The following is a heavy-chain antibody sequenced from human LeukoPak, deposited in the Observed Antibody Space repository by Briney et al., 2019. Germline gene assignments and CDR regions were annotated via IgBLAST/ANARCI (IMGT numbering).Heavy chain of an antibody. J-gene: IGHJ4*02. V-gene: IGHV3-53*01. CDR3: VRGDRGTGQHFDY. D-gene: IGHD1-1*01. CDR1: GFTVSNNY. CDR2: IFAGVGT. Sequence: PGGSLRLSCAASGFTVSNNYMTWVRQAPGKGLEWVSIIFAGVGTYYADSVRGRFTISRDNSKNTLYLQMNSLEAEDAAVYYCVRGDRGTGQHFDYWGQETLVTVS.